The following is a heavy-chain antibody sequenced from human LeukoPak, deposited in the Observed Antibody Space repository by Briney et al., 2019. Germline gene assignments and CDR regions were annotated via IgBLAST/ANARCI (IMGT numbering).Heavy chain of an antibody. V-gene: IGHV3-23*01. CDR3: AKDSSSGWYGFDY. CDR2: ISGSGGST. J-gene: IGHJ4*02. D-gene: IGHD6-19*01. Sequence: QTGGSLRLSCAASGFTFSSYAMSWVRQAPGKGLEWVSAISGSGGSTYYADSVKGRFTISRDNSKNTLYLQMNSLRAEDTAVYYCAKDSSSGWYGFDYWGQGTLVTVSP. CDR1: GFTFSSYA.